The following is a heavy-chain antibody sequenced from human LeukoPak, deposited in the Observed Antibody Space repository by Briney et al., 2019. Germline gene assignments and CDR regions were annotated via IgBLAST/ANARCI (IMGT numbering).Heavy chain of an antibody. Sequence: SETLSLTCTVSGGSISSSSYYWGWIRQPPGKGLEWIGSIYYSGSTNYNPSLKSRVTISADTSKNQFSLKLSSVTAADTAVYYCARGGVVITKFDYWGQGTLVTVSS. D-gene: IGHD3-22*01. CDR3: ARGGVVITKFDY. J-gene: IGHJ4*02. CDR2: IYYSGST. CDR1: GGSISSSSYY. V-gene: IGHV4-39*07.